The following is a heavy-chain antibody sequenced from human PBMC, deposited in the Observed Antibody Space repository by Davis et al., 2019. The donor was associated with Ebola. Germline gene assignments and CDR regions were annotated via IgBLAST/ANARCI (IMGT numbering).Heavy chain of an antibody. D-gene: IGHD3-10*01. CDR1: GFTFSSYS. CDR3: ASVLITMVRGAGWYFNY. CDR2: ISGSGGST. J-gene: IGHJ4*02. V-gene: IGHV3-23*01. Sequence: PGGSLRLSCAPSGFTFSSYSMNWARQPPGKGLEWVSAISGSGGSTYYADSVKGRFTISRDNSKNTLYLQMNSLRAEDTAVYYCASVLITMVRGAGWYFNYWGQGTLVTVSS.